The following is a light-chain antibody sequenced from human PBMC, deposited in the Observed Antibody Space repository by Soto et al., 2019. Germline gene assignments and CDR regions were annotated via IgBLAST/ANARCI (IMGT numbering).Light chain of an antibody. V-gene: IGKV3-15*01. Sequence: EQVMTQSPATLSMSPGERATLSCRASQSVSSFLAWYQQKPGQAPRLLIYGASTRATGIPARFSGSGSGTEFTLTISSLQSEDFAVYYCQQYSNWPSWTFGQGTKVDIK. CDR3: QQYSNWPSWT. J-gene: IGKJ1*01. CDR2: GAS. CDR1: QSVSSF.